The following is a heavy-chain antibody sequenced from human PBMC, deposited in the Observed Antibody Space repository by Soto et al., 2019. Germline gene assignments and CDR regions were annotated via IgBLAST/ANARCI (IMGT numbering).Heavy chain of an antibody. V-gene: IGHV4-39*01. CDR1: GGSISSSTYY. J-gene: IGHJ4*02. CDR2: IYYSGST. Sequence: PSETLSLTCTVSGGSISSSTYYWGWIRQPPGKGLEWIGSIYYSGSTYYNPSLKSRVTISVDTSKNQFSLELSSVTAADTAVYYCANSYGDYVSYWGQGTLVTVSS. CDR3: ANSYGDYVSY. D-gene: IGHD4-17*01.